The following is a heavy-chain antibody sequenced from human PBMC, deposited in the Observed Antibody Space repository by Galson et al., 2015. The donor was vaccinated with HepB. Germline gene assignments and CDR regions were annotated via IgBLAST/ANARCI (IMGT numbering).Heavy chain of an antibody. CDR2: IYYSGST. J-gene: IGHJ6*02. Sequence: ETLSLTCTVSGGSISSSSYYWGWIRQPPGKGLEWIGSIYYSGSTYYNPSLKSRVTISVDTSKNHFSLKLSSVTAADTAVYYCARESIAVAGTFSDYYYYGMDVWGQGTTVTVSS. CDR1: GGSISSSSYY. D-gene: IGHD6-19*01. CDR3: ARESIAVAGTFSDYYYYGMDV. V-gene: IGHV4-39*02.